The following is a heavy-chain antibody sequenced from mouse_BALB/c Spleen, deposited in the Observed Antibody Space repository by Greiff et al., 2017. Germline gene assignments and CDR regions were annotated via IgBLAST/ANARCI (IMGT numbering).Heavy chain of an antibody. CDR2: ILPGSGST. J-gene: IGHJ3*01. Sequence: QVQLKQSGAELMKPGASVKISCKATGYTFSSYWIEWVKQRPGHGLEWIGEILPGSGSTNYNEKFKGKATFTADTSSNTAYMQLSSLTSEDSAVYYCARHLYGSSPAWFAYWGQGTLVTVSA. CDR3: ARHLYGSSPAWFAY. D-gene: IGHD1-1*01. CDR1: GYTFSSYW. V-gene: IGHV1-9*01.